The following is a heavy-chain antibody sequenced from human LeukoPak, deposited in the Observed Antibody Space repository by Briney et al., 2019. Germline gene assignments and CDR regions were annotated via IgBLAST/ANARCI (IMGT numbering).Heavy chain of an antibody. D-gene: IGHD5-18*01. Sequence: ASVKVSCKASGYTFTSYAMHWVRQAPGQRLEWMGWINAGNGNTKDSQKFQVRVTMTRDTSASTGYMELSSLRSEDRAVYYCARDPLRYSYGGWYYYYGMDVWGQGTTVTVSS. V-gene: IGHV1-3*01. CDR2: INAGNGNT. CDR3: ARDPLRYSYGGWYYYYGMDV. CDR1: GYTFTSYA. J-gene: IGHJ6*02.